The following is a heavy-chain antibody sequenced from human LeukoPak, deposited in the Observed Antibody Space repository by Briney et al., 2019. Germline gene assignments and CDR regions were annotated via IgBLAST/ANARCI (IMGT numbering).Heavy chain of an antibody. CDR2: INPNSGGT. CDR3: ARDRRSEPLEGNWFDP. J-gene: IGHJ5*02. D-gene: IGHD6-6*01. V-gene: IGHV1-2*02. CDR1: GYTFTGYY. Sequence: ASVKVSCKASGYTFTGYYMHWVRQAPGQGLEWMGWINPNSGGTNYAQKFQGRVTMTRDTSISTAYMELSRLRSDDTAVYYCARDRRSEPLEGNWFDPWGQGTLVTVSS.